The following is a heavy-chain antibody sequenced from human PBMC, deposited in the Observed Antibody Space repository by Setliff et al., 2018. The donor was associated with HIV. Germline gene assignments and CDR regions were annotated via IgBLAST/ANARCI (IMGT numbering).Heavy chain of an antibody. V-gene: IGHV4-39*01. D-gene: IGHD3-10*01. CDR1: GGSISSGRYY. CDR2: IYYSGST. CDR3: ATYADRASNRFDP. Sequence: SETLSLTCTVSGGSISSGRYYWSWIRQPPGKGLEWIGSIYYSGSTYSNPPLKSRVTISVDTAKNQFSLKLSSVTAADPAVYYCATYADRASNRFDPWGQGILVTVSS. J-gene: IGHJ5*02.